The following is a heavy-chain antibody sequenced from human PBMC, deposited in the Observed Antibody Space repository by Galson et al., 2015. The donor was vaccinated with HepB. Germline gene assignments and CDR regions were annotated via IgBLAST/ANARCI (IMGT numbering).Heavy chain of an antibody. D-gene: IGHD2-2*01. Sequence: SLRLSCAASGFTFTSFAFHWVRQAPGKGLEWVAVISYDGGKRYYADSVKGQFTISRDNSENTLYLQMNSLRTEDTAVYYCARAAHCSSNSCYNYDSYYGTDVSGQGTTVTVSS. CDR1: GFTFTSFA. CDR2: ISYDGGKR. V-gene: IGHV3-30*14. J-gene: IGHJ6*02. CDR3: ARAAHCSSNSCYNYDSYYGTDV.